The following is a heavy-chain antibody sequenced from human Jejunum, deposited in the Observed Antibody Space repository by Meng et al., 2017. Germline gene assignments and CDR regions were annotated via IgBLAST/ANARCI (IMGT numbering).Heavy chain of an antibody. CDR3: ARQGGRGYFDS. Sequence: KVSCKGSGYIFSTYWIGWVRQMPGKGLEWMGVIYPSDSDTTYSPSFQGQVTISADKSISTAYLEWSTLKASDTAMYYCARQGGRGYFDSWGQGTLVTVPQ. V-gene: IGHV5-51*01. CDR2: IYPSDSDT. D-gene: IGHD3-16*01. J-gene: IGHJ4*02. CDR1: GYIFSTYW.